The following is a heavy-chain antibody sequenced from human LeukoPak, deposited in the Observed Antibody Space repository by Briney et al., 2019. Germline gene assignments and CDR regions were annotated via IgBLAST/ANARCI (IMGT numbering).Heavy chain of an antibody. D-gene: IGHD6-19*01. V-gene: IGHV3-23*01. Sequence: GGSLRLSCAASGFSISNSAMSWVRQAPGKGLEWVSLIVAGSGSTFYADSVKGRFTISRDSSKNTLYLQMNSLRAEDMAVYYCARHMRMEVAGTTCHPMDVWGQGTTVTVSS. CDR3: ARHMRMEVAGTTCHPMDV. CDR1: GFSISNSA. J-gene: IGHJ6*02. CDR2: IVAGSGST.